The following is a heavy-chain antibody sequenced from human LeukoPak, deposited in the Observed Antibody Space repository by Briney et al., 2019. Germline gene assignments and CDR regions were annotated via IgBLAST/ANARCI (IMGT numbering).Heavy chain of an antibody. CDR3: ASLGTSRYYYFDY. Sequence: SMKVSCKASGGTFSSYAISWVRQAPGQGLEWMGGIIPIFGTANYAQKFQGRVTITADESTSTAYMELSSLRSEDTAVYYCASLGTSRYYYFDYWGQGTLVTVSS. J-gene: IGHJ4*02. CDR2: IIPIFGTA. D-gene: IGHD3-10*01. V-gene: IGHV1-69*13. CDR1: GGTFSSYA.